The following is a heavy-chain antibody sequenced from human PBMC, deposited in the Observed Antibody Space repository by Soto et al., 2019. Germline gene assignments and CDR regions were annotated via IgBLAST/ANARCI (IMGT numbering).Heavy chain of an antibody. V-gene: IGHV1-18*01. Sequence: QVQLVQSGAEVKKPEASVKVSCKASGYTFTSYGISWVRQAPGLGLEWMGWISAYNANTNYAQKLQGRVTMTTDTSTSTSYMELRSLRSDDTAVYFCSRDRLGATGDYWGQGTLVTVSS. D-gene: IGHD1-26*01. CDR2: ISAYNANT. CDR1: GYTFTSYG. J-gene: IGHJ4*02. CDR3: SRDRLGATGDY.